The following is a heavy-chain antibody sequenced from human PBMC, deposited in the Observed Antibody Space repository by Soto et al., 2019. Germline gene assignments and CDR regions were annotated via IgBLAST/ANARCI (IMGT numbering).Heavy chain of an antibody. CDR1: GGSISSYY. CDR2: ISDSGNT. J-gene: IGHJ4*02. D-gene: IGHD3-10*01. Sequence: PSETLSLTCTVSGGSISSYYWSWIRQPPGKGLEWIGYISDSGNTKYNPSLNSRVTISVDTSRTQFSLNLNSVTAADTAVYYCATSMVRGPFDYWGQGTLVTVSS. CDR3: ATSMVRGPFDY. V-gene: IGHV4-59*01.